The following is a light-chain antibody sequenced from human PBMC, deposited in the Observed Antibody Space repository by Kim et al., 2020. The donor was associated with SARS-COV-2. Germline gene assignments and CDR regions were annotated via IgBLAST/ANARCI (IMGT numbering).Light chain of an antibody. CDR1: NLGRQS. V-gene: IGLV3-21*04. CDR2: YDD. J-gene: IGLJ2*01. CDR3: QVWDSSSDHVV. Sequence: APGKTARITCGGNNLGRQSVHWYQQKPGQAPVLVIYYDDNRPSGIRERFSGSNSGNTATLTISRVEAGDEADYYCQVWDSSSDHVVFGGGTQLTVL.